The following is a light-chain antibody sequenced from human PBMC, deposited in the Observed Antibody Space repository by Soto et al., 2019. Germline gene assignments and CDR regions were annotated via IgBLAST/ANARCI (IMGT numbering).Light chain of an antibody. CDR2: DAS. CDR3: QQYNDYST. V-gene: IGKV1-5*01. Sequence: DIQMTQSPSTLSASVGDTVTITCRASQSISYWLAWYQQKPGKAPKLLVYDASSLESGVPSRFTGSGSETDFTLTINSLQPDDFATYYCQQYNDYSTFGGGTKVDI. CDR1: QSISYW. J-gene: IGKJ4*01.